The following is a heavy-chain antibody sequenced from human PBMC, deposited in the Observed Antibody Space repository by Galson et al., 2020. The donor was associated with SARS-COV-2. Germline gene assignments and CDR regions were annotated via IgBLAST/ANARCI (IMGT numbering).Heavy chain of an antibody. CDR2: ISGSGRTI. D-gene: IGHD1-7*01. J-gene: IGHJ5*02. CDR3: ARDQSRYVNYFDP. V-gene: IGHV3-48*01. CDR1: GFTLSSYA. Sequence: GGSLRLSCAASGFTLSSYAMNWVRQAPGKGLEWVSYISGSGRTIYYADSAKGRFTISRDTAKNSLYLQMNRLRVEDTAVYYCARDQSRYVNYFDPWGQGTRVTVSS.